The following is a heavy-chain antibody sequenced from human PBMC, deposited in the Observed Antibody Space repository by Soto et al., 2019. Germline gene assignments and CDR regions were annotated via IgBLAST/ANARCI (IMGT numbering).Heavy chain of an antibody. J-gene: IGHJ6*02. V-gene: IGHV3-48*03. CDR3: ARGNYYGSGSYPSF. D-gene: IGHD3-10*01. CDR2: ISSSGSTI. Sequence: GGSLRLSCAASGFTFSSYEMNWVRQAPGKGLEWVSYISSSGSTIYYADSVKGRFTISRDNAKNSLYLQMNSLRAEDTAVYYCARGNYYGSGSYPSFWGQGTTVTSP. CDR1: GFTFSSYE.